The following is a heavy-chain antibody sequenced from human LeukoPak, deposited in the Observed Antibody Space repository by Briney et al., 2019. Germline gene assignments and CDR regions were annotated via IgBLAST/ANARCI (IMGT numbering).Heavy chain of an antibody. CDR2: IYSGGTI. CDR3: ARGMTKGYYYNYGMDI. J-gene: IGHJ6*02. Sequence: AGGSLRLSCAASGFIVSSNYMSWVRQAPGKGLEWVSVIYSGGTIYYADSVNGRFTISRDNSKNTLYLQMNTLRAEDTAVYYCARGMTKGYYYNYGMDIWGQGTTVTVSS. V-gene: IGHV3-53*01. CDR1: GFIVSSNY.